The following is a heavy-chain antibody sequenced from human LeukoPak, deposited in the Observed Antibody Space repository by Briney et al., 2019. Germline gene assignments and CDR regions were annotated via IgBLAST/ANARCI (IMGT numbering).Heavy chain of an antibody. CDR1: GGSFSGYY. D-gene: IGHD5-24*01. Sequence: PSETLSLTCAVYGGSFSGYYWSWIRQPPGKGLEWIGEINHSGSTNYNPSLKSRVTISVDTSKNQFSLKLSSVTAADTAVYYCARAGVMSTIGRFDYWGQGTLVTVSS. CDR3: ARAGVMSTIGRFDY. V-gene: IGHV4-34*01. J-gene: IGHJ4*02. CDR2: INHSGST.